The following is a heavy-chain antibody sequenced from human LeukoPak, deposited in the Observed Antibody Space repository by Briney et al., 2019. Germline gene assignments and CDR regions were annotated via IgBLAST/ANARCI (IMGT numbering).Heavy chain of an antibody. D-gene: IGHD2-2*01. CDR1: GGSISSSSHY. J-gene: IGHJ4*02. Sequence: PSETLSLSCTVSGGSISSSSHYWGWIRQPPGKGLEWIGSMYYSGGTYYNPSLKSRVTISIDTSKNQFSLKLISVTAADTAVYYCARLIRYCNTNSCYPFDSWGREPWSPSPQ. V-gene: IGHV4-39*01. CDR2: MYYSGGT. CDR3: ARLIRYCNTNSCYPFDS.